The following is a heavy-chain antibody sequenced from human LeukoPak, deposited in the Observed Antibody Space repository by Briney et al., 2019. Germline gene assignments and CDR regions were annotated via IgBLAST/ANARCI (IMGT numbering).Heavy chain of an antibody. J-gene: IGHJ4*02. CDR2: ISSGSSTI. V-gene: IGHV3-48*01. CDR3: ARDGNWNDVH. Sequence: SGGSLRLSCAASGFTFSSYSMNWVRQAPGKGLEWISYISSGSSTIYYADSVKGRFTISRDNANNSLYLQMNSLRAEDTAVYYWARDGNWNDVHWGQGTLVTVSS. D-gene: IGHD1-20*01. CDR1: GFTFSSYS.